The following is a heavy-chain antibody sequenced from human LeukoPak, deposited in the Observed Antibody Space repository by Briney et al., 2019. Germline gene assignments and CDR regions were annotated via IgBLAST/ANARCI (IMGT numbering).Heavy chain of an antibody. D-gene: IGHD3-22*01. Sequence: PSETLSLTCAVHGGSFRGYYWSWIRQPPGKGLEWIGEINHSGSTNYNPSLKSRVTISVDTSKHQFSLKLRSVSAAEPAVYYCERRDYYYDSSGYYYVREMPALYYFDYWGQGTLASVSS. V-gene: IGHV4-34*01. CDR2: INHSGST. CDR3: ERRDYYYDSSGYYYVREMPALYYFDY. J-gene: IGHJ4*02. CDR1: GGSFRGYY.